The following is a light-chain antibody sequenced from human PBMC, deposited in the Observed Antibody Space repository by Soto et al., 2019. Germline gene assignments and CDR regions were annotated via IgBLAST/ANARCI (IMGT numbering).Light chain of an antibody. Sequence: DIQLTQSPSFLSASVGDRVTITCRASQGISSYLAWYQQRPGKAPKLLMYGASTLQSGVPSRFGGSASGTTFTLTINNLQPEDFATYYCQQLNNFPRTFGQGTKVE. CDR3: QQLNNFPRT. J-gene: IGKJ1*01. CDR1: QGISSY. CDR2: GAS. V-gene: IGKV1-9*01.